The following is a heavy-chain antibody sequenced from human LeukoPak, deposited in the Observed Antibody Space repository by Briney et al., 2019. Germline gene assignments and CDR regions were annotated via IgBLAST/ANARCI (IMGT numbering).Heavy chain of an antibody. Sequence: PGESLMISCEGSGYSVTNYWIGWVRQMPGKGLEWMGIIYPDDADTRYSPSFQGQVTISADKSIGTAYLQWSSLKASDTAMYYCAIGGDSSTSCYRCFNYWGQGTLVTVSS. V-gene: IGHV5-51*01. CDR2: IYPDDADT. D-gene: IGHD2-2*01. CDR3: AIGGDSSTSCYRCFNY. J-gene: IGHJ4*02. CDR1: GYSVTNYW.